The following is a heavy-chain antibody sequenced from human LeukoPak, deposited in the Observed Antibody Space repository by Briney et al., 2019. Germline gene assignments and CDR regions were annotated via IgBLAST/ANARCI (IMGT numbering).Heavy chain of an antibody. J-gene: IGHJ4*02. D-gene: IGHD3-22*01. CDR1: GYTFTGYY. CDR3: ARDERYDSSGYPFDY. CDR2: INPNNGGT. V-gene: IGHV1-2*02. Sequence: ASVKVSCKASGYTFTGYYMLWVRQAPGQGLEWMGWINPNNGGTNYAQKFQGRVTMTRDTSISTAYMELSRLRSDDTAVYYCARDERYDSSGYPFDYWGQGTLVTVSS.